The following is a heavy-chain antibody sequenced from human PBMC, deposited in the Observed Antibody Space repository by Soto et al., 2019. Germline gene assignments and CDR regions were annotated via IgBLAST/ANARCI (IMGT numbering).Heavy chain of an antibody. V-gene: IGHV4-59*08. CDR1: GGSISSYY. Sequence: SETLSLTCTVSGGSISSYYWSWIRQPPGKGLEWIGYIYYSGSTNYNPSLKSRVTISVDTSKNQFSLKLSSVTAADTAVYYCARRDVAAAHNCFDPWGQGTLVTVSS. CDR3: ARRDVAAAHNCFDP. D-gene: IGHD6-13*01. J-gene: IGHJ5*02. CDR2: IYYSGST.